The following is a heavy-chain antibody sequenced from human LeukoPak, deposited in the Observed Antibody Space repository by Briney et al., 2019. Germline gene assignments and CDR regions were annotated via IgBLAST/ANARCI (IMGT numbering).Heavy chain of an antibody. CDR3: ARDLERYYDLEGRSGY. D-gene: IGHD3-3*01. V-gene: IGHV1-2*02. CDR1: GYTFIGYY. J-gene: IGHJ4*02. CDR2: INPNSGAA. Sequence: ASVKVSCKASGYTFIGYYIHWVRQAPGQGLEWMGWINPNSGAANYAQKFQGRVTMTTDTLATTAYMELRSLRSDDTAVYYCARDLERYYDLEGRSGYWGQGTLVTVSS.